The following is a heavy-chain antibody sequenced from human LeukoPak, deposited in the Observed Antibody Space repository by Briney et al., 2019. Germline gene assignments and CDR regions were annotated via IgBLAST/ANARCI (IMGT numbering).Heavy chain of an antibody. Sequence: SETLSLTCTVSGGSISSGGYYWRWLRQHPGKGLEWIGEINHSGRTNYHPSLKSRVTISVDTCKHHFSLKLSPVTAADTAVYCCGRVAGDSSGWYSRKYYCDYGGRGTVVSVSS. J-gene: IGHJ4*02. CDR3: GRVAGDSSGWYSRKYYCDY. V-gene: IGHV4-39*07. D-gene: IGHD6-19*01. CDR2: INHSGRT. CDR1: GGSISSGGYY.